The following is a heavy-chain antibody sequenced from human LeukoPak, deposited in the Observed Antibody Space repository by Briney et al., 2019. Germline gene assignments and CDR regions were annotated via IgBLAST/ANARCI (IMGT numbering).Heavy chain of an antibody. D-gene: IGHD6-13*01. CDR3: AKDYLGQLVMFDI. Sequence: GGSLRLSCAASGFTFSSYWMHWVRQAPGKGLEWVSGVTGSGDKTWYADSVKGRFTVSRDNSKDTLYLQMNSLRAEDTAVYYCAKDYLGQLVMFDIWGQGTMVTVSS. CDR2: VTGSGDKT. CDR1: GFTFSSYW. V-gene: IGHV3-23*01. J-gene: IGHJ3*02.